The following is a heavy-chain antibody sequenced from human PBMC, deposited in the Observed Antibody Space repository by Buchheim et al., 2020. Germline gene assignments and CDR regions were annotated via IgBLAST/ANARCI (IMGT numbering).Heavy chain of an antibody. V-gene: IGHV3-30*18. CDR1: GFTFSSYG. CDR2: ISYDGSNK. Sequence: QVQLVESGGGVVQPGRSLRLSCAASGFTFSSYGMHWVRQAPGKGLEWVAVISYDGSNKYYADSVKGRFTISRDNSKNALYLQMNSLRAENTAEYYCAKVTYRSGSYYYYYYGMDVWGQGTT. CDR3: AKVTYRSGSYYYYYYGMDV. J-gene: IGHJ6*02. D-gene: IGHD1-26*01.